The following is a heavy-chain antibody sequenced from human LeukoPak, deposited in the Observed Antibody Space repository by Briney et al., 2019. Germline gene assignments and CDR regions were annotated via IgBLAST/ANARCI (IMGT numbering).Heavy chain of an antibody. Sequence: ASVKVSCKASGYTFTTYDINWVRQATGQGLEWMGWMNPNSGNTGYTQKFQGRVTMTRNTSISTAYMELSSLRSEDTAVYYCATRSGSGSYLYYFDYWGQGTLVTVSS. V-gene: IGHV1-8*01. J-gene: IGHJ4*02. CDR1: GYTFTTYD. D-gene: IGHD3-10*01. CDR3: ATRSGSGSYLYYFDY. CDR2: MNPNSGNT.